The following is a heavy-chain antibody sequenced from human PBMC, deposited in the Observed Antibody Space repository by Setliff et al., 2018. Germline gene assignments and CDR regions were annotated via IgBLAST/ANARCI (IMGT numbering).Heavy chain of an antibody. V-gene: IGHV4-59*08. CDR2: KYYSGST. D-gene: IGHD3-22*01. J-gene: IGHJ6*03. CDR3: ARWRVRDSGYYPRLSYMDV. CDR1: NYY. Sequence: SETLSLTCTGNYYWSWIRQPPGKGLEWIGYKYYSGSTNSNPSLKSRVTISVDTSKNQFSLKLSSVTAADTAVYYCARWRVRDSGYYPRLSYMDVWGKGTTVTVSS.